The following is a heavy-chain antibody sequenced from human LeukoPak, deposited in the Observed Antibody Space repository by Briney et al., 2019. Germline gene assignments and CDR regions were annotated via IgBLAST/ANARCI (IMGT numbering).Heavy chain of an antibody. CDR2: MNPNSGNT. V-gene: IGHV1-18*01. CDR1: GYTFTSYD. D-gene: IGHD1-1*01. J-gene: IGHJ4*02. CDR3: ARDERYRFDY. Sequence: ASVKVSCKASGYTFTSYDINWVRQATGQGLEWMGWMNPNSGNTNYAQKLQGRVTMTTDTSTSTAYMELRSLRSDDTAVYYCARDERYRFDYWGQGTLVTVSS.